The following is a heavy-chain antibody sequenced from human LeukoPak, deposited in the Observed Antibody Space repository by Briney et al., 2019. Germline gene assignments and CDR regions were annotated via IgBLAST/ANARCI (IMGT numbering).Heavy chain of an antibody. Sequence: GGSLRLSCVASGFTFSTYSMNWVRQAPGKGLEWVSFISSSSSYIYYAGSVKGRFTISRDNAKNSLFLQINSLRVEDTAVYYCARGGYSYGNFDYWGQGTLVTVSS. CDR1: GFTFSTYS. CDR3: ARGGYSYGNFDY. CDR2: ISSSSSYI. J-gene: IGHJ4*02. V-gene: IGHV3-21*01. D-gene: IGHD5-18*01.